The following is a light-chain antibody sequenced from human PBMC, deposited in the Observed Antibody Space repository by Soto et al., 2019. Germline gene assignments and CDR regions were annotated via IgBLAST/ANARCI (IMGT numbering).Light chain of an antibody. J-gene: IGLJ2*01. V-gene: IGLV2-23*02. CDR3: CSYAGSRAI. Sequence: QSVLTQPASVSGSPGQSITISCTGTSSDVGNYNLVSWYQQHPGKAPKLMIYEVTKRPSGVSNRFSGSKSGNTASLTISGLQAEDEADYYCCSYAGSRAIFIGGTKVTVL. CDR1: SSDVGNYNL. CDR2: EVT.